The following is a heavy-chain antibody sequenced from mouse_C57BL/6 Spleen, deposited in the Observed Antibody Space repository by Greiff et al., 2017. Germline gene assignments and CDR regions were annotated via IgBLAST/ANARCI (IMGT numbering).Heavy chain of an antibody. Sequence: VQLQQSGPELVKPGASVKISCKASGYAFSSSWMNWVKQRPGKGLEWIGRIYPGDGDTNYNGEFKGKATLTADKSSSTAYMQLSSLTSEDSAVYFCARSAQATSAWFAYWGQGTLVTVSA. CDR2: IYPGDGDT. D-gene: IGHD3-2*02. J-gene: IGHJ3*01. CDR1: GYAFSSSW. CDR3: ARSAQATSAWFAY. V-gene: IGHV1-82*01.